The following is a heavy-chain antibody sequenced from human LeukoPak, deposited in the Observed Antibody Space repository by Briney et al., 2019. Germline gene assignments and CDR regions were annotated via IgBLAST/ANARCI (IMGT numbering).Heavy chain of an antibody. CDR2: ISSSGTYI. D-gene: IGHD6-6*01. CDR3: ARGGRYSSSSSFYFDY. CDR1: GFTFSSYS. Sequence: GGSLRLSCAASGFTFSSYSMNWVRQAPGKGLEWVSSISSSGTYIYYADSVKGRFTISRDNAKNSLYLQMNSLRAEDTAVYYCARGGRYSSSSSFYFDYWGQGTLVTVSS. V-gene: IGHV3-21*01. J-gene: IGHJ4*02.